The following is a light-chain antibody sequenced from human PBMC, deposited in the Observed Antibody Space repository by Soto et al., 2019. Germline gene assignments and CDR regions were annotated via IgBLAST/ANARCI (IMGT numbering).Light chain of an antibody. V-gene: IGLV3-21*04. Sequence: SHELTQPPSVSVAPGKTARITCGGNNIGSKSVHWYQQKPGQAPVLVIYYDSDRPSGIPERFSGSNSGNTATLTISRVEAGDEADYYCQVWDSSSDHPGVFGGGTKVTVL. CDR2: YDS. CDR3: QVWDSSSDHPGV. J-gene: IGLJ2*01. CDR1: NIGSKS.